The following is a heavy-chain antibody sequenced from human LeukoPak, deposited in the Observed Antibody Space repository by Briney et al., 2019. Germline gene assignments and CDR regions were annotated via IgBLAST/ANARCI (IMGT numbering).Heavy chain of an antibody. D-gene: IGHD3-10*01. CDR3: ARDYYYGSGRPTTHDY. CDR1: GGTFSSYA. CDR2: IIPILGIA. V-gene: IGHV1-69*04. Sequence: SVKVSCKASGGTFSSYAISWVRQAPGQGLEWMGRIIPILGIANYAQKLQGRVTITADKSTSTAYMELSSLRSEDTAVYYCARDYYYGSGRPTTHDYWGQGTLVTVSS. J-gene: IGHJ4*02.